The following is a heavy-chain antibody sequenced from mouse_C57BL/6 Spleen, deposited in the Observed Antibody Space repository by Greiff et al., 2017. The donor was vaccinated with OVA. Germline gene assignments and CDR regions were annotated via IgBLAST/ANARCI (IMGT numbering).Heavy chain of an antibody. V-gene: IGHV1-58*01. CDR1: GYTFTSYC. J-gene: IGHJ2*01. Sequence: EVQLQQSGAELVRPGSSVKMSCKTSGYTFTSYCINWVKQRPGQGLEWIGYIYIGNGYTEYNEKFKGKATLTSDSSSSTAYMQLSSLTSEDSAIYYGARNWATIVATEYFDYWGQGTTLTVSS. CDR2: IYIGNGYT. D-gene: IGHD1-1*01. CDR3: ARNWATIVATEYFDY.